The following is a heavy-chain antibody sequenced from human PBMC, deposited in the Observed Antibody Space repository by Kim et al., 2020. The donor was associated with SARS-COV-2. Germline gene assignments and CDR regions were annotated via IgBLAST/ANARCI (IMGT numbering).Heavy chain of an antibody. CDR1: GGSIISNYY. J-gene: IGHJ6*01. CDR2: IFYSGNT. V-gene: IGHV4-39*01. D-gene: IGHD3-22*01. Sequence: SETLSLTCSVSGGSIISNYYWGWIRQTPGKGLEWIASIFYSGNTYYNPSLKSRVSLSIDTSETKLSLKLSSVTAADTAVYYCGRHVRNGGYDRSGYY. CDR3: GRHVRNGGYDRSGYY.